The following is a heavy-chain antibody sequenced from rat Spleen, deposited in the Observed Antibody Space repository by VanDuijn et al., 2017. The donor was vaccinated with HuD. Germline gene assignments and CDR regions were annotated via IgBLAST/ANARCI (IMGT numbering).Heavy chain of an antibody. CDR3: ARYYYGYWYFDF. CDR2: INPDGSRT. D-gene: IGHD1-1*01. CDR1: GFTFSSNW. J-gene: IGHJ3*01. Sequence: EVQLVESGGGLVQPGSPLKLSCAASGFTFSSNWLNWIRQAPGKGLEWVATINPDGSRTYYPDTVKGRFTISRDNAKSTLYLQMDSLRSEDTATYYCARYYYGYWYFDFWGQGTLVTVSS. V-gene: IGHV5-35*01.